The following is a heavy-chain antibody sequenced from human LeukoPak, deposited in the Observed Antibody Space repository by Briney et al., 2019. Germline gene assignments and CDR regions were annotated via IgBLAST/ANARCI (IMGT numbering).Heavy chain of an antibody. J-gene: IGHJ4*02. CDR1: GFTFSSYE. CDR2: ISSSGSTI. V-gene: IGHV3-48*03. Sequence: PGGSLRLSCAASGFTFSSYEMNWVRQAPGKGLEWVSYISSSGSTIYYADSVKGRLTISRDNAKNSLYLQMNSLRAEDTAVYYCARVLMVRGVITHYFDYWGQGTLVTVSS. D-gene: IGHD3-10*01. CDR3: ARVLMVRGVITHYFDY.